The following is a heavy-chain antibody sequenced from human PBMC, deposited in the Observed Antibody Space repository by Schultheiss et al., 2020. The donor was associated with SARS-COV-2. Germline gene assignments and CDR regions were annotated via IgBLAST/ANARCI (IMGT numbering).Heavy chain of an antibody. CDR2: IYPGDSDT. J-gene: IGHJ6*02. CDR3: ASRGAAAGRDYYYYGVDV. D-gene: IGHD6-13*01. CDR1: GYSFTSYW. V-gene: IGHV5-51*01. Sequence: GESLKISCKGSGYSFTSYWIGWVRQMPGKGLEWMGIIYPGDSDTRYSPSFQVQVTISADKSISTAYLQWSSLTASDTAMYYCASRGAAAGRDYYYYGVDVWGQGTTVTVSS.